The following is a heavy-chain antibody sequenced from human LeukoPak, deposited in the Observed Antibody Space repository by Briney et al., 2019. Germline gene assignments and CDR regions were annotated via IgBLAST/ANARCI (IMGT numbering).Heavy chain of an antibody. CDR2: IYPGDSDT. Sequence: GESLKISCKGSGYSFTNYWITWVRQMPGKGLEWVGIIYPGDSDTRYSPSFQGQVTISADKSISTAYLQWSSLKASDTAMYYCARHGLYCSSTSCYLFDYWGQGTLVTVSS. J-gene: IGHJ4*02. V-gene: IGHV5-51*01. CDR3: ARHGLYCSSTSCYLFDY. D-gene: IGHD2-2*01. CDR1: GYSFTNYW.